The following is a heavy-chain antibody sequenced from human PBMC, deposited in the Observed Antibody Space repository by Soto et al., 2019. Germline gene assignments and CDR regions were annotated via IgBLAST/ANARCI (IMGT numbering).Heavy chain of an antibody. CDR2: ISSSGSTI. D-gene: IGHD1-7*01. Sequence: PGGSLRLSCAASGFTFSSYEMNWVRQAPGKGLEWVSYISSSGSTIYYADSVKGRFTISRDNAKNSLYLQMNSLRAEDTAVYYCARVDWNLYYYGMDVWGQGTTVTVSS. CDR3: ARVDWNLYYYGMDV. CDR1: GFTFSSYE. V-gene: IGHV3-48*03. J-gene: IGHJ6*02.